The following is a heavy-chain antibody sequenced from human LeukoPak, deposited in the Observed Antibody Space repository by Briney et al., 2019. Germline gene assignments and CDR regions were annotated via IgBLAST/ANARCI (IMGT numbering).Heavy chain of an antibody. Sequence: GGSLRLSCAASGFTFSSYGMHWVRQAPGKGLEWVAFIWYDGSNKYYADSVKGRFTISRDNSKNTLYLQMNSLRAEDTALYYCAKEPGPWGQGTLVTVSS. CDR2: IWYDGSNK. V-gene: IGHV3-30*02. CDR3: AKEPGP. CDR1: GFTFSSYG. D-gene: IGHD1-14*01. J-gene: IGHJ5*02.